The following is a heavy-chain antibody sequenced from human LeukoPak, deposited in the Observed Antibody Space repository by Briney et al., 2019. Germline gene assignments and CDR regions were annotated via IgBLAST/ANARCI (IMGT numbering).Heavy chain of an antibody. Sequence: PGGSLRLSCAASGFTFSSYGMHWVRQAPGKGLEWVAVISYDGSNKYYADSVKGRFTISRGNSKNTLYLQMNSLRAEDTAVYYCAKAREPYGDYAFDYWGQGTLVTVSS. CDR1: GFTFSSYG. CDR3: AKAREPYGDYAFDY. D-gene: IGHD4-17*01. V-gene: IGHV3-30*18. CDR2: ISYDGSNK. J-gene: IGHJ4*02.